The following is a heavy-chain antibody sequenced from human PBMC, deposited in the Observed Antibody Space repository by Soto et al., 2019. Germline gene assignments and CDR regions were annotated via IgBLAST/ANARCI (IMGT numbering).Heavy chain of an antibody. CDR3: ARGGTRIDY. CDR1: GYTFTNFG. D-gene: IGHD3-16*01. J-gene: IGHJ4*02. CDR2: ISAYNGNT. Sequence: QVQLVQSGAEVKKPGASVKVSCKASGYTFTNFGISWVRQATGQGLEWMGWISAYNGNTNYAQNFQGRVTMTTDTYTSTAYMELRSLRADDTAVYCWARGGTRIDYWGQGTLVTVSS. V-gene: IGHV1-18*01.